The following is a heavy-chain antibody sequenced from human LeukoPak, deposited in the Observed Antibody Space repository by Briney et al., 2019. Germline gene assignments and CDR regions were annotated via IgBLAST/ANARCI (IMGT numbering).Heavy chain of an antibody. CDR1: GGSISSSSYY. D-gene: IGHD3-16*01. Sequence: PSETLSLTCTVSGGSISSSSYYWGWIRQSPGKGLEWIGSVYYSGSTYYNPSLQSRVTTSVDTSKNQFSLKLSSVTAADTAVYYCARLWAGGLVFDYWGQGTLVTVSS. J-gene: IGHJ4*02. CDR2: VYYSGST. V-gene: IGHV4-39*01. CDR3: ARLWAGGLVFDY.